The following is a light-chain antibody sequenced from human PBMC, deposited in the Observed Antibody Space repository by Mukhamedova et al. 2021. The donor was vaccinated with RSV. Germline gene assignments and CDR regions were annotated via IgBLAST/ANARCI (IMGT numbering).Light chain of an antibody. J-gene: IGKJ4*01. Sequence: WYQRRVHGEAPKLLIFAASTLESGVPSRFSGRGSGTDFTLTISGLQPEDFATYYCQQTYRIPLTFGGATRVEIK. CDR3: QQTYRIPLT. V-gene: IGKV1-39*01. CDR2: AAS.